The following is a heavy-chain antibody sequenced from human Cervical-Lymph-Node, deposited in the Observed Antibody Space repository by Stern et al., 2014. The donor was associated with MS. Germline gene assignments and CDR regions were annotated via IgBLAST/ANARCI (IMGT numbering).Heavy chain of an antibody. V-gene: IGHV3-30*17. CDR1: GFRFRSYA. CDR3: ARDFSSTWSWKPGGLDAYGLDV. Sequence: VQLEESGGGVIQPGRSLRLSCAASGFRFRSYAMHWVRQAPGKGLEWVAVISYDGAQKFYVDAVKGRFTISRDSSRYTLHLQMDSVRPEDTATYYCARDFSSTWSWKPGGLDAYGLDVWGQGTTVIVSS. CDR2: ISYDGAQK. D-gene: IGHD6-13*01. J-gene: IGHJ6*02.